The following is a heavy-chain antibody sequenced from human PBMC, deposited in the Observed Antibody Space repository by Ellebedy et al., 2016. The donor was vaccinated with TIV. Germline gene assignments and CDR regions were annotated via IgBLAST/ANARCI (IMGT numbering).Heavy chain of an antibody. Sequence: ASVKVSCKASGYTFISYGISWVRQAPGQGLEWMGWISAYNGNTNYAQKFQGRVTITRDTSASTAYMELSSLRSEDTAVYYCARGPSEWELPDYWGQGTLVTVSS. CDR3: ARGPSEWELPDY. V-gene: IGHV1-18*01. J-gene: IGHJ4*02. D-gene: IGHD1-26*01. CDR1: GYTFISYG. CDR2: ISAYNGNT.